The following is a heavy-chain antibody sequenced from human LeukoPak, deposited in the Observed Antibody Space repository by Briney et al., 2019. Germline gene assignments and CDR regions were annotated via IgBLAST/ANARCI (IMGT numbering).Heavy chain of an antibody. V-gene: IGHV3-7*03. Sequence: GGSLRLSCAASGFIFTDYWMSWVRQAPGKGLEWVANIKQGGSEKYYVGSVKGRFTISRDNAKGSLYLQMNSLRAEDTAVYYCTREMVMIDYWGQGNLVTVSS. D-gene: IGHD4-23*01. CDR1: GFIFTDYW. J-gene: IGHJ4*02. CDR3: TREMVMIDY. CDR2: IKQGGSEK.